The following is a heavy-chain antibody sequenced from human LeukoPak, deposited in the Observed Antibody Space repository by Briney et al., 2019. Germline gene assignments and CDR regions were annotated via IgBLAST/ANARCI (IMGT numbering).Heavy chain of an antibody. Sequence: GGSLRLSCAASGLTLSSYAMSWVRQAPGKGLEWVSAISGSGGSTYYANSVKGRFTISRDNSKNTLYLQMNSLRAEDTAVYYCAKRGRGTITFGGQGTLVTVSS. D-gene: IGHD1-1*01. CDR2: ISGSGGST. CDR1: GLTLSSYA. J-gene: IGHJ4*02. V-gene: IGHV3-23*01. CDR3: AKRGRGTITF.